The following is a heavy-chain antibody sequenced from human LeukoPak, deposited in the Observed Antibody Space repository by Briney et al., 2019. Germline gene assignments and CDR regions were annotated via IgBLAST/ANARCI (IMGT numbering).Heavy chain of an antibody. J-gene: IGHJ3*02. D-gene: IGHD3-22*01. Sequence: PSETLSLTCTVSCVSISGHYWSWIRQPPGNGLEWIGFVYYSGRTRYNPSLHSRVTISADTSKNHLSLKLTSVTAADTAVYYCARLLDNDSSGDPDTFDMWGQGIKVTVSS. CDR2: VYYSGRT. CDR3: ARLLDNDSSGDPDTFDM. CDR1: CVSISGHY. V-gene: IGHV4-59*11.